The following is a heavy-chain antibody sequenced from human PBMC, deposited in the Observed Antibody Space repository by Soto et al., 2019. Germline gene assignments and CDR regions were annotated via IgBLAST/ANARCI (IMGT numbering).Heavy chain of an antibody. Sequence: SLRLSCAASGFTFSSYGMHWVRQAPGKGLEWVAVIWYDGSNKYYADSVKGRFTISRDNSKNTLYLQMNSLRAEDTAVYYCARDPLPYYDFWSGYGLGGWFDPWGQGTLVTVSS. CDR2: IWYDGSNK. D-gene: IGHD3-3*01. J-gene: IGHJ5*02. V-gene: IGHV3-33*01. CDR3: ARDPLPYYDFWSGYGLGGWFDP. CDR1: GFTFSSYG.